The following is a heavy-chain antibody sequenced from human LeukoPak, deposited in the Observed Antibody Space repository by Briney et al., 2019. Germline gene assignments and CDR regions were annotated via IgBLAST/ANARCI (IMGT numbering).Heavy chain of an antibody. J-gene: IGHJ4*02. D-gene: IGHD1-14*01. CDR2: IKGDGSEK. V-gene: IGHV3-7*01. CDR1: GFTFSSSW. Sequence: PGGSLRLSCEASGFTFSSSWMTWVRQAPGKGLEWVANIKGDGSEKYYVDSVKGRFTISRDNGKNSLYLQMNSLRAEDTAVYYCASERRYYFDYWGQGTLVTVSS. CDR3: ASERRYYFDY.